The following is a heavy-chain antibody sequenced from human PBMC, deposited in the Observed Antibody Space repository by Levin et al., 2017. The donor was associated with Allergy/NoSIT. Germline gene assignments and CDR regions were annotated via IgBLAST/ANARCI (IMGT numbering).Heavy chain of an antibody. Sequence: PSQTLSLTCTISGAFISNYYWSWIRQPPGKGLEWIGFISYSGSTTYNPSLDSRTIISIDLSKNHFSLRLRSVTAADTAVYYCATVPVYGMDVWGQGTTVTVS. CDR2: ISYSGST. J-gene: IGHJ6*02. D-gene: IGHD2-8*02. CDR1: GAFISNYY. V-gene: IGHV4-59*01. CDR3: ATVPVYGMDV.